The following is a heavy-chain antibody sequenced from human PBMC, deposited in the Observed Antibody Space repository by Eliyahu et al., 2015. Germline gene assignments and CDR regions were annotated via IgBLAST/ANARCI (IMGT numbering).Heavy chain of an antibody. CDR1: GGSIRNYS. J-gene: IGHJ5*02. D-gene: IGHD3-22*01. CDR2: IYTSGST. Sequence: QVQLQESGPGLVKPSETLSLTCTVSGGSIRNYSGSWIRQSAGKELEWIGRIYTSGSTNYNPSLKSRVTMSVDTSKNQFSLKLTSVTAADTAMYYCARESSDYYPKGLDPWGQGTLVTVSS. V-gene: IGHV4-4*07. CDR3: ARESSDYYPKGLDP.